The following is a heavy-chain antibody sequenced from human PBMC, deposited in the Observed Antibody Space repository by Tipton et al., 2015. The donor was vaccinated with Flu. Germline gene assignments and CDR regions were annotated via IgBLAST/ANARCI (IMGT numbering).Heavy chain of an antibody. CDR1: GASISSESYY. CDR3: ARVGAVTMVRGLAFDAFDI. V-gene: IGHV4-39*07. J-gene: IGHJ3*02. CDR2: IYHSGST. Sequence: GASISSESYYWGWIRQSPGKGLEWIGNIYHSGSTNYNPSLKSRVTISLDKSKNQFSLNLSSVTAADTAVYYCARVGAVTMVRGLAFDAFDIWGLGTMVAVSS. D-gene: IGHD3-10*01.